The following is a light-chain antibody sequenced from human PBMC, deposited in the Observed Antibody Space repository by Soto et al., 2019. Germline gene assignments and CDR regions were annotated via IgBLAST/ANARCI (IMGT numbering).Light chain of an antibody. V-gene: IGKV1-12*01. Sequence: DIQMTQSPSSVSASVGDRVTITCRASQGIRRWLAWYQQKPGRAPKLLIYAASNLQSGVPSRFSGSGSGTDFSLTISRLQPGDFATYYCQQVNSFPLTCGGGTKVEI. CDR3: QQVNSFPLT. J-gene: IGKJ4*01. CDR1: QGIRRW. CDR2: AAS.